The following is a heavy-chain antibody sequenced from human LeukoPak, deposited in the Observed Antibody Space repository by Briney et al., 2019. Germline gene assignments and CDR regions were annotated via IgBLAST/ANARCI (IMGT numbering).Heavy chain of an antibody. J-gene: IGHJ3*02. CDR1: GLTFSSYA. V-gene: IGHV3-23*01. CDR3: AKAGTFFGPGAFDI. D-gene: IGHD1-26*01. CDR2: ISASSGST. Sequence: GGSLRLSCVASGLTFSSYAMSWVRQAPGKGLEWVSAISASSGSTYYADSVRGRFTISRDNFKNTLYLQMDSLRADDTAVYYCAKAGTFFGPGAFDIWGQGTVVTVSS.